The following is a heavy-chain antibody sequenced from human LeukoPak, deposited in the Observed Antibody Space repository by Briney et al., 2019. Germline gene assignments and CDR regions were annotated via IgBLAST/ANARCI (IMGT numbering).Heavy chain of an antibody. V-gene: IGHV1-69*04. CDR3: ARAPPYDILTGYEFDY. Sequence: SVKVSCRASGGTFSSYAISWVRQAPGQGLEWMGRIIPILGIANYAQKFQGRVTITADKSTSTAYMELSSLRSEDTAVYYCARAPPYDILTGYEFDYWGQGTLVTVSS. D-gene: IGHD3-9*01. J-gene: IGHJ4*02. CDR2: IIPILGIA. CDR1: GGTFSSYA.